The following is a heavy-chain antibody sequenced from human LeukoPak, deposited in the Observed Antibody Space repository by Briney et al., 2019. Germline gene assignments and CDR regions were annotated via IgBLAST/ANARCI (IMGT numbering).Heavy chain of an antibody. D-gene: IGHD3-22*01. Sequence: ASVKVSCKASGGTFSSYAISWVRQAPGQGLEWMGGIIPIFGTANYAQKFQGRVTITTDESTSTAYMELSSLRSEDTAAYYCARGDDSSGQFDYWGQGTLVTVSS. CDR2: IIPIFGTA. V-gene: IGHV1-69*05. J-gene: IGHJ4*02. CDR3: ARGDDSSGQFDY. CDR1: GGTFSSYA.